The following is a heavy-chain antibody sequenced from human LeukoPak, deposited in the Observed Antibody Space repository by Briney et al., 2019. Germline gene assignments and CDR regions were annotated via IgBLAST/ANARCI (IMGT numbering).Heavy chain of an antibody. CDR3: AKDGNNIVVVPAADSYYYYMDV. CDR2: IRYDGSNK. Sequence: GGSLRLSCAASGFTFSSYGMHWVRQAPGKGLEWVAFIRYDGSNKYYADSVKGRFTISRDNSKNTLYLQMNSLRAEDTAVYYCAKDGNNIVVVPAADSYYYYMDVWGKGTTVTVSS. V-gene: IGHV3-30*02. CDR1: GFTFSSYG. J-gene: IGHJ6*03. D-gene: IGHD2-2*01.